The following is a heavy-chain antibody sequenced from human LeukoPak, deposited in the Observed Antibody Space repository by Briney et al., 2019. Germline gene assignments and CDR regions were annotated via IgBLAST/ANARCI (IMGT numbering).Heavy chain of an antibody. D-gene: IGHD3-10*01. V-gene: IGHV3-66*01. CDR2: IYSGGST. Sequence: GGSLRLSCAASGFSVSSNYMSWVRQAPGKGLEWVSLIYSGGSTYYADSVKGRFTISRDNSKNMLYLQMNSLRAEDTAVYYCAREEGSGSYLLYWGQGTLVTVSS. CDR1: GFSVSSNY. CDR3: AREEGSGSYLLY. J-gene: IGHJ4*02.